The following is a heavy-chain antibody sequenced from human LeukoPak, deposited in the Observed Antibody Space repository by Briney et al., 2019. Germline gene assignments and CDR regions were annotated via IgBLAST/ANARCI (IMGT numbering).Heavy chain of an antibody. D-gene: IGHD6-13*01. Sequence: GGSLRLSCAASGFTFSTYAMSWVRQAPGKGLEWVSTISGSGNGTYYADSVKGRFTISRDNSKNTLSLQMNGLRAEDTAVYYCAKGVNGGSSWFWGQGTLVTVSS. J-gene: IGHJ4*02. CDR3: AKGVNGGSSWF. CDR1: GFTFSTYA. V-gene: IGHV3-23*01. CDR2: ISGSGNGT.